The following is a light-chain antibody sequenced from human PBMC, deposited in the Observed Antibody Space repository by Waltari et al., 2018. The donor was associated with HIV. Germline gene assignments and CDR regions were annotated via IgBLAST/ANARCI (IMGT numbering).Light chain of an antibody. CDR3: SSYTRGTTWV. Sequence: QSALTQPASVSGSPGQSITISCTGTSSDIGGYNYVSWHQHHPGSAPKLIIFEVSNRHAGVSNRFSGSKSGNTASLIISGLLAEDDADYYCSSYTRGTTWVFGGGTKLTVL. V-gene: IGLV2-14*01. CDR2: EVS. CDR1: SSDIGGYNY. J-gene: IGLJ3*02.